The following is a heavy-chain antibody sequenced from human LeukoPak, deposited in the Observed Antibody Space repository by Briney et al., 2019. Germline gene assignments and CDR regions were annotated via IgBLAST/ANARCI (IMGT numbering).Heavy chain of an antibody. CDR2: IIPIFGTA. J-gene: IGHJ4*02. CDR1: LDTFSSYA. V-gene: IGHV1-69*01. CDR3: ARLEITTVTTSDY. D-gene: IGHD4-17*01. Sequence: SCKPCLDTFSSYAISWVRQAPGQGLERRGGIIPIFGTANYAQKFQGRVTITADESTSTAYMELSSLRSEDTAVYYCARLEITTVTTSDYWGQGTLVTVSS.